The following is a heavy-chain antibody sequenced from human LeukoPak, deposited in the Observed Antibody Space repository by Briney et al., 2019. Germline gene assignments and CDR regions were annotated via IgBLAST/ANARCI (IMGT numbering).Heavy chain of an antibody. CDR1: GFTFSSYS. J-gene: IGHJ4*02. D-gene: IGHD5-24*01. CDR2: IKQDGSEK. CDR3: ARWLQLRV. Sequence: GGSLRLSCAASGFTFSSYSMNWVRQAPGKGLEWVANIKQDGSEKYYVDSVKGRFTISRDNAKNSLYLQMNSLRAEDTAVYYCARWLQLRVWGQGTLVTVSS. V-gene: IGHV3-7*01.